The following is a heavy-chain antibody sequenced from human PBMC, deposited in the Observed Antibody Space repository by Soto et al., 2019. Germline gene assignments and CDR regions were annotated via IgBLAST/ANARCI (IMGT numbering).Heavy chain of an antibody. J-gene: IGHJ6*02. CDR3: ARFLKPTVVTRDYYYGMDV. CDR2: IYYSGST. CDR1: GGSISSGGYY. Sequence: SETLSLTCTVSGGSISSGGYYWSWIRQHPGKGLEWIGYIYYSGSTYYNPSLKSRVTISVDTSKNQFSPKLSSVTGAETAVYYCARFLKPTVVTRDYYYGMDVWGQGTTVTVSS. V-gene: IGHV4-31*03. D-gene: IGHD4-17*01.